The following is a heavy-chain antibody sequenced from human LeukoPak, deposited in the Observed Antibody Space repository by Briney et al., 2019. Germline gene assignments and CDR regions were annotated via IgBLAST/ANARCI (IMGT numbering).Heavy chain of an antibody. CDR2: ISHSGST. CDR3: ARPNYYDSLDAFDI. CDR1: GGSISSSNW. V-gene: IGHV4-4*02. Sequence: SETLSLTCAVSGGSISSSNWWSWVRQPPGKGLEWIGYISHSGSTSYNPSLKSRVTISVDTSNNEFSLKLSSVTAADTAVYYCARPNYYDSLDAFDIWGQGTMVTVSS. J-gene: IGHJ3*02. D-gene: IGHD3-22*01.